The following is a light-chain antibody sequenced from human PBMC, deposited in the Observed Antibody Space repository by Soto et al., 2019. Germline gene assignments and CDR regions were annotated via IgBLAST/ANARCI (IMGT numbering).Light chain of an antibody. J-gene: IGKJ1*01. CDR1: QSISCT. V-gene: IGKV3-15*01. Sequence: EIVMKHSPATLSFSPAGRATLSCRASQSISCTLAWYQQKPGQAPRLLIYGASTRATSFPARFSGSGSGTDFTLTISSLQSEDFAVYYCQQYNNWPWTFGQGTRWIS. CDR2: GAS. CDR3: QQYNNWPWT.